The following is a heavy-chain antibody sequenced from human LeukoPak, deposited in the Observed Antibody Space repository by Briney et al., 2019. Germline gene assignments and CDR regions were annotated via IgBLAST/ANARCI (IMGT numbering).Heavy chain of an antibody. CDR2: ITWDGGST. D-gene: IGHD3-10*01. CDR1: GFTFSSYV. CDR3: AKGKNTGSYLSHVDY. V-gene: IGHV3-43*01. J-gene: IGHJ4*02. Sequence: AGGSLRLSCAASGFTFSSYVMSWVRQAPGKGLEWVSLITWDGGSTYYADSVKGRFTISRDNSKNSLYLQMNSLRTEDTALYYCAKGKNTGSYLSHVDYWGQGTLVTVSS.